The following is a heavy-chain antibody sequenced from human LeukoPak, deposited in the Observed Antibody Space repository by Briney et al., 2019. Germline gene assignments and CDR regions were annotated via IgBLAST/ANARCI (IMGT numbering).Heavy chain of an antibody. CDR1: GGSFSGYY. CDR2: INHSGST. V-gene: IGHV4-34*01. CDR3: AGQANH. J-gene: IGHJ4*02. Sequence: SETLSLTCAVYGGSFSGYYWSWIRQPPGKGLEWIGEINHSGSTNYNPSLKSRVTISVDTSKNQFSLKLSSVTAADTAVYYCAGQANHWGQGTLVTVSS.